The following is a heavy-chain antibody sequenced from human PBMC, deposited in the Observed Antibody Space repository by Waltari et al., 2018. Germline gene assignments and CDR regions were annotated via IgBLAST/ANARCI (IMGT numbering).Heavy chain of an antibody. CDR3: ARSYSSGWFDY. CDR1: SGSISSHY. J-gene: IGHJ4*02. V-gene: IGHV4-59*11. CDR2: IYYSGST. D-gene: IGHD6-19*01. Sequence: QVQLQESGPGLVKPSETLSLTCTVSSGSISSHYWSWIRQPPGKGLEWIGYIYYSGSTNYNPSLKSRVTISVDTSKNQFSLKLSSVTAADTAVYYCARSYSSGWFDYWGQGTLVTVSS.